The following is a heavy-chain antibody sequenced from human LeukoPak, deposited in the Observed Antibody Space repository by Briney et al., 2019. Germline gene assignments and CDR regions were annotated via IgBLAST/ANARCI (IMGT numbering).Heavy chain of an antibody. Sequence: SSVKVSCKASGGTFSSYAISWVRQAPGQGLGWMGRIIPILGIANYAQKFQGRVTITADKSTSTAYMELSSLRSEDTAVYYCARDPRYFGYGGKGYYYYGMDVWGQGTTVTVSS. CDR3: ARDPRYFGYGGKGYYYYGMDV. CDR2: IIPILGIA. D-gene: IGHD4-23*01. J-gene: IGHJ6*02. V-gene: IGHV1-69*04. CDR1: GGTFSSYA.